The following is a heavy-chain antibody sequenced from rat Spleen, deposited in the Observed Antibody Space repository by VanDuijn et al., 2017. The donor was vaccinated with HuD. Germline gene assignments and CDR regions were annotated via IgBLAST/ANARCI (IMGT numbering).Heavy chain of an antibody. D-gene: IGHD1-9*01. CDR3: VRHGYTRYYFDY. V-gene: IGHV5-7*01. Sequence: EVQLVESGGGLVQSGRSLKLSCAASGFTFSHYGMAWVRQSPKKGLEWVATISYDGSSTYYRDSVKGRFTISRDNAKSTLYLQMDSLRSEDTATYYCVRHGYTRYYFDYWGQGVMVTVSS. CDR2: ISYDGSST. CDR1: GFTFSHYG. J-gene: IGHJ2*01.